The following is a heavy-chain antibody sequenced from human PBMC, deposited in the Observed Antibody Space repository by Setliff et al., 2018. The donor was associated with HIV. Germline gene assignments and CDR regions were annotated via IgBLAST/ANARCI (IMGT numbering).Heavy chain of an antibody. J-gene: IGHJ4*02. V-gene: IGHV4-34*01. Sequence: SETLSLTCAVYGGSFSGYYWTWIRQPPGRGLEWIGEIIHSGGTNYNRSLKSRVTISVDTSKNKFTLNLSSVTAADTVVYYCAGGGLGVVGAIDYWSQGTLVTVSS. CDR1: GGSFSGYY. CDR3: AGGGLGVVGAIDY. CDR2: IIHSGGT. D-gene: IGHD2-15*01.